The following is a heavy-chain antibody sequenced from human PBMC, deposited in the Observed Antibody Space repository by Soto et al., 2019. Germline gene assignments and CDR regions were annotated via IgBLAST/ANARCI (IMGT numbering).Heavy chain of an antibody. CDR2: ISSSAVYM. CDR3: VRDGLDYYDTERLYFDN. CDR1: GFNFITYS. D-gene: IGHD3-22*01. V-gene: IGHV3-21*01. Sequence: KAGGSLRLSCAASGFNFITYSLSWVRQAPGKGLEWVASISSSAVYMDYADSVKGRFTISRDNANNSLYLQMNSLRAEDTATYYCVRDGLDYYDTERLYFDNWGQGTLVTVSS. J-gene: IGHJ4*02.